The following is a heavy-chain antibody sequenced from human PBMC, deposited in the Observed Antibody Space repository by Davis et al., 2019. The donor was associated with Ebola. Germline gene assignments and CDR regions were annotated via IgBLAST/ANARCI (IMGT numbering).Heavy chain of an antibody. CDR3: ARELVVYAMGYYYYYGMDV. J-gene: IGHJ6*02. D-gene: IGHD2-8*02. Sequence: GESLKISCAASGLTLSNRGMNWVRQAPGKGLEWVSSISGSNDYIYYAEPVKGRFTISRDNAKNSLYLQMNSLRAEDTAVYYCARELVVYAMGYYYYYGMDVWGQGTTVTVSS. CDR1: GLTLSNRG. CDR2: ISGSNDYI. V-gene: IGHV3-21*01.